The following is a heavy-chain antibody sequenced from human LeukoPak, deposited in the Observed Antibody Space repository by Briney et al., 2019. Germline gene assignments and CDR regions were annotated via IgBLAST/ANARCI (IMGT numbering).Heavy chain of an antibody. CDR2: IFYSGST. CDR1: GGSVSSGSYY. Sequence: KISETLSLTCTVSGGSVSSGSYYWSWIRQPPGRGLECIGYIFYSGSTNYNPSLKSRVTISVDTTKNQFSLKLSSVTAADTAVYYCARVPLGITHFDYWGQGTLVTVSS. V-gene: IGHV4-61*01. CDR3: ARVPLGITHFDY. D-gene: IGHD7-27*01. J-gene: IGHJ4*02.